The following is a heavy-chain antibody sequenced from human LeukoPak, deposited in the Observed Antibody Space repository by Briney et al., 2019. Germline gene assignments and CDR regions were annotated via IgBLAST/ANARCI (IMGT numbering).Heavy chain of an antibody. J-gene: IGHJ5*02. V-gene: IGHV5-51*01. CDR3: ARQSYDFWSGYLNWFDP. Sequence: GESLKISCKGSGYSFTSYWIGWVRQMPGKGLEWMGIIYPGDSDTRYSPSFQGQVTISADKSISTAYLQWSSLKASDTAMYYCARQSYDFWSGYLNWFDPWGQGTLVTVSS. CDR1: GYSFTSYW. CDR2: IYPGDSDT. D-gene: IGHD3-3*01.